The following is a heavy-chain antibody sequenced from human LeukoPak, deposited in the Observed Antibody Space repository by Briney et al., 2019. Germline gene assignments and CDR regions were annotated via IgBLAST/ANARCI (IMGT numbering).Heavy chain of an antibody. CDR3: ARVAVAVAGTNFDP. J-gene: IGHJ5*02. V-gene: IGHV1-69*06. CDR2: IIPIFGTA. D-gene: IGHD6-19*01. CDR1: GGTLSSYA. Sequence: ASVKVSCKASGGTLSSYAISWVRQAPGQGLEWMGGIIPIFGTANYAQKFQGRVTITADKSTSTAYMELSSLRSEDTAVYYCARVAVAVAGTNFDPWGQGTLVTVSS.